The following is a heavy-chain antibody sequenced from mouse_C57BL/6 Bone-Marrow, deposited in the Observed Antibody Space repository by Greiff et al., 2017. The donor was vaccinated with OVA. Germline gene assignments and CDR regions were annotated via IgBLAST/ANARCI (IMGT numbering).Heavy chain of an antibody. J-gene: IGHJ1*03. CDR2: IYPGNSDT. CDR3: AREGLYYGYEGYWYFDV. CDR1: GYTFTSYW. Sequence: VQLQQSGTVLARPGASVKMSCKTSGYTFTSYWMHWVKQRPGQGLEWIGAIYPGNSDTSYNQKFKGKAKLTAVTSASTAYMELSSLTNEDSAVYYCAREGLYYGYEGYWYFDVWGTGTTVTVSS. D-gene: IGHD2-2*01. V-gene: IGHV1-5*01.